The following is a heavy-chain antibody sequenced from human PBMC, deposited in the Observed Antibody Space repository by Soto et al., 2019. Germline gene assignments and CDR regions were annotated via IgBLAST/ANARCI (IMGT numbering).Heavy chain of an antibody. J-gene: IGHJ5*02. CDR1: GYTFTGYY. CDR3: ARSSSSYCGGDCYPPTLFDP. V-gene: IGHV1-2*04. CDR2: INPNSGGT. D-gene: IGHD2-21*02. Sequence: GASVKVSCKASGYTFTGYYMHWVRQAPGQGLEWMGWINPNSGGTNYAQKFQGWVTMTRDTSISTAYMELSRLRSDDTAVYYCARSSSSYCGGDCYPPTLFDPWGQGTLVTVSS.